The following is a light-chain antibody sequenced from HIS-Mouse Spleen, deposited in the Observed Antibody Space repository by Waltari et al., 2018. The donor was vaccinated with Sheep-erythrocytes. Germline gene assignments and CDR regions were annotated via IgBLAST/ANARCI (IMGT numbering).Light chain of an antibody. CDR3: QAWDSSIVV. CDR1: NLGEKY. J-gene: IGLJ2*01. Sequence: SSELTPPPSVSVSPGQTASLTCSGANLGEKYACWYQQKPGRSTVLVIYQDTKRPSGIPGRFSGSNSGNTDTLTISGTKAMDEVDYYCQAWDSSIVVFGGGTKLTVL. CDR2: QDT. V-gene: IGLV3-1*01.